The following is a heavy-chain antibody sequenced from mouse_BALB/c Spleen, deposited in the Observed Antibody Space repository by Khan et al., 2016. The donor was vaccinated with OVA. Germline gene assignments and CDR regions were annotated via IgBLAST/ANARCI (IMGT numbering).Heavy chain of an antibody. D-gene: IGHD4-1*01. V-gene: IGHV5-6*01. CDR1: GFTFSSYS. CDR2: ISSDGDYT. Sequence: EVKLVESGGDLVKPGGSLKLSCAASGFTFSSYSMSWVRQTPDKRLEWVATISSDGDYTYYPDSVKGRFTISRDNAKNTLYLQMSSLKSEDTAIYYCASHLTGSFAYWGQGTLVTVSA. CDR3: ASHLTGSFAY. J-gene: IGHJ3*01.